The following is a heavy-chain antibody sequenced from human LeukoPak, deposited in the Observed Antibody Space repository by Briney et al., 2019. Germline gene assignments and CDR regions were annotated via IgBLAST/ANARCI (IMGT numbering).Heavy chain of an antibody. CDR3: AKGTGDTAYYFDF. V-gene: IGHV3-23*01. CDR1: GFTFSSYA. CDR2: IRVSGST. J-gene: IGHJ4*02. D-gene: IGHD7-27*01. Sequence: GGSLRLSCTTSGFTFSSYALSWVRQAPGKGLEWVSGIRVSGSTYYPDSVTGRFTISRDNSENTLYLQMSGLRAEDTAMYYCAKGTGDTAYYFDFWGQGVLVTVSS.